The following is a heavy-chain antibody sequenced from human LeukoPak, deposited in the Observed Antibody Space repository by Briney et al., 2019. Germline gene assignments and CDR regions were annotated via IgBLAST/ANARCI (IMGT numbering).Heavy chain of an antibody. CDR1: GYTFTGYY. CDR2: INPNSGGT. V-gene: IGHV1-2*02. J-gene: IGHJ4*02. D-gene: IGHD3-10*01. Sequence: GASVKVSCKASGYTFTGYYMHWVRQAPGQGLEWMGWINPNSGGTNYAQKFQGRVTMTRDTSISTAYMELSRLRSDDTAVYYCARGFGELSTSFDYWGQGTLVTVSS. CDR3: ARGFGELSTSFDY.